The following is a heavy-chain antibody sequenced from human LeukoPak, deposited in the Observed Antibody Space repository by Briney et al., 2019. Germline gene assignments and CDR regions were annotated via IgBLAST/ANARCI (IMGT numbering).Heavy chain of an antibody. Sequence: GASLQISCRGSGYSFTSYWIGWVRQMPGKGLEWMGIIYPGDSDTRYSPSFQGQVTISADKSISTAYLQWSSLKASDTAMYYCARSGPGDNYYGSGSLNFDYWGQGTLVTVSS. D-gene: IGHD3-10*01. J-gene: IGHJ4*02. CDR1: GYSFTSYW. V-gene: IGHV5-51*01. CDR2: IYPGDSDT. CDR3: ARSGPGDNYYGSGSLNFDY.